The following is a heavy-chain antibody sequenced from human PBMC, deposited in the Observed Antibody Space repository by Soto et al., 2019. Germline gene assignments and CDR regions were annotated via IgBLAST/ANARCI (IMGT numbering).Heavy chain of an antibody. Sequence: QVQLVQSGAEVKKPGSSLKVSCKASGGTFSSSAISWVRQAPGQGLGWMGGIIPIFGTANYAQKFQGRVTITADDSTSTAYMELSRLRSEDTAVYYCARHPPSVYYYGMDVWGQGTTGTAS. CDR3: ARHPPSVYYYGMDV. CDR2: IIPIFGTA. V-gene: IGHV1-69*12. J-gene: IGHJ6*02. CDR1: GGTFSSSA.